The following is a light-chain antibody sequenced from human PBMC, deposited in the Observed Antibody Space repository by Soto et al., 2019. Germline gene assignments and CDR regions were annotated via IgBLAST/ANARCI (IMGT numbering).Light chain of an antibody. J-gene: IGKJ1*01. CDR2: VAS. CDR1: QDIGSV. Sequence: AIRMTQSPSSLSAPTGDRVTIACRASQDIGSVLAWYQQKAGKAPKLLIYVASALQTGVPSRFSGSGSGTDFTLTISRLQSEDSETYYCQQYYSYPRTLGQGTKVDIK. V-gene: IGKV1-8*01. CDR3: QQYYSYPRT.